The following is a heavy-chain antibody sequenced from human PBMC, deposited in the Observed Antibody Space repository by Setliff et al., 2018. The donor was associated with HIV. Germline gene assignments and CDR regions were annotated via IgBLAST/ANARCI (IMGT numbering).Heavy chain of an antibody. CDR3: ARVVDRDYDFWSAYEY. V-gene: IGHV1-69*10. CDR2: IIPIIGIT. J-gene: IGHJ4*02. Sequence: SVKVSCKASGGTFSSYAISWVRQAPGQGLEWMGGIIPIIGITNQAQKFQGGVTIAADEFTSTAYMELSSLRSEDTAVYYCARVVDRDYDFWSAYEYWGQGTMVTVSS. D-gene: IGHD3-3*01. CDR1: GGTFSSYA.